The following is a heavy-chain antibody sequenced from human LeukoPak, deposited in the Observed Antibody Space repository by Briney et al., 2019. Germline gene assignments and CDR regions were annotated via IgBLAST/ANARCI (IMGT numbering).Heavy chain of an antibody. Sequence: GGSLRLSCAASGFTFSSYAMHWVRQAPGKGLEWVAVISYDGSNKYYADSVKGRFTISRDNSKNTLYLQMNSLRAEDTAVYYCAREGVAVALLGDMDVWGKGTTVTVSS. CDR3: AREGVAVALLGDMDV. CDR1: GFTFSSYA. V-gene: IGHV3-30*04. D-gene: IGHD6-19*01. J-gene: IGHJ6*03. CDR2: ISYDGSNK.